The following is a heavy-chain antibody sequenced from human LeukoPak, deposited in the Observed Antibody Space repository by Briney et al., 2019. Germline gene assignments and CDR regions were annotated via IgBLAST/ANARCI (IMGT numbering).Heavy chain of an antibody. CDR1: GYTFTSYY. Sequence: ASVKVSSKASGYTFTSYYMHWVRQSPGQGLEWMGLINPSGTNTNYAQKFRGRVTMTRDTSTSTVYMDLSSLRSEDTAMYFCAREESGGYFDYWGQGTLVTVSS. CDR3: AREESGGYFDY. J-gene: IGHJ4*02. D-gene: IGHD2-8*02. CDR2: INPSGTNT. V-gene: IGHV1-46*01.